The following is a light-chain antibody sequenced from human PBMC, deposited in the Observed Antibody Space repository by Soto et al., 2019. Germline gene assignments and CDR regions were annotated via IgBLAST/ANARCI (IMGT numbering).Light chain of an antibody. Sequence: AIQMTQSPSSLSASVGDRVTITCRASEGIRNDLGWYQQKPGKAPKLLIYAASHLQSGAPSRFSGSGSGTDFTLTISSLQPEDFATYYCLQDFNYPRTFGQGTKVDIK. V-gene: IGKV1-6*01. CDR2: AAS. J-gene: IGKJ1*01. CDR3: LQDFNYPRT. CDR1: EGIRND.